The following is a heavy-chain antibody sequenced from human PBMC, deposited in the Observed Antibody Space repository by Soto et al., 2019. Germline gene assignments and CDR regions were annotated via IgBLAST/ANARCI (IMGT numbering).Heavy chain of an antibody. CDR3: ARPRSGWSDFHYYTLDV. CDR1: GFTFNSYG. V-gene: IGHV3-30*03. Sequence: QVQLVESGGGVVQPGRSLRLSCAASGFTFNSYGMHWVRQGPGNGLEWVAFISYDSTKTYYADSVKGRFTISRDNSNSALYVQINSLTGEDTAVYYCARPRSGWSDFHYYTLDVWGQGTMVTVSS. D-gene: IGHD6-13*01. CDR2: ISYDSTKT. J-gene: IGHJ6*02.